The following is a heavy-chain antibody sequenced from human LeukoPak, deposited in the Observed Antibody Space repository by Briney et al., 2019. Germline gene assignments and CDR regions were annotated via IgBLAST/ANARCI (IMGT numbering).Heavy chain of an antibody. Sequence: GSSVKVSCKASGGTFSSYAISWVRQAPGQGLEWMGGIIPIFGTANYAQKFQGRVTITADESTSTAYMELSSLRSEDTAVYYCARPRGYCSSTSCSNWFDPWGQGTLVTVSS. CDR1: GGTFSSYA. J-gene: IGHJ5*02. CDR3: ARPRGYCSSTSCSNWFDP. D-gene: IGHD2-2*01. CDR2: IIPIFGTA. V-gene: IGHV1-69*01.